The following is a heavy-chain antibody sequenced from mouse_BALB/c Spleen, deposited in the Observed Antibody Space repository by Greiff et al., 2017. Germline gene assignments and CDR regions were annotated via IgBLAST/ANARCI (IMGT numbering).Heavy chain of an antibody. Sequence: EVHLVESGGGLVQPGGSLKLSCAASGFTFSSYGMSWVRQTPDKRLELVATINSNGGSTYYPDSVKGRYTISRDNAKNTLYLQMSSLKSEDTAMYDCARDPTMITFYAMDDWGQGTSVTVSS. CDR2: INSNGGST. D-gene: IGHD2-4*01. CDR3: ARDPTMITFYAMDD. V-gene: IGHV5-6-3*01. CDR1: GFTFSSYG. J-gene: IGHJ4*01.